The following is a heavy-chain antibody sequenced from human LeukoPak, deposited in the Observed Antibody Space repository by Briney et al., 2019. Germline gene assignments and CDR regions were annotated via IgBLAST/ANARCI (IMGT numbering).Heavy chain of an antibody. D-gene: IGHD3-10*01. CDR1: GFTFSSNA. Sequence: PGGSLRLSCAASGFTFSSNAMSWVRQAPGKGLEWVSTISTSGSSTYYADSVKGRFIISRDNSKNTLYLQVNSLRGEDTAVYYCATTSYYGAAYFHYWGQGTLVTVSS. CDR2: ISTSGSST. V-gene: IGHV3-23*01. J-gene: IGHJ4*02. CDR3: ATTSYYGAAYFHY.